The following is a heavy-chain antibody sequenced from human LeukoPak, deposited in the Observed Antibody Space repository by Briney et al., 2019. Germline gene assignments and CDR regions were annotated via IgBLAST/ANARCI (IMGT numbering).Heavy chain of an antibody. J-gene: IGHJ4*02. CDR1: GFTFRSYW. Sequence: PGGSLRLSCAASGFTFRSYWMSWVRQAPGNGLEWVATLKQDGSDKYYADSVKGRFTISRDNSKNTLYLQMNSLRAEDTAVYYCAKDLAGSGSYSFDYWGQGTLVTVSS. D-gene: IGHD1-26*01. CDR2: LKQDGSDK. V-gene: IGHV3-7*03. CDR3: AKDLAGSGSYSFDY.